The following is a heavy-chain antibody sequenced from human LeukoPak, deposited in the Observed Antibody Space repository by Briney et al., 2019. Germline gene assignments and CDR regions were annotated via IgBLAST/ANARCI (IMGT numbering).Heavy chain of an antibody. CDR3: ARDPRILAVAGPYYFDH. D-gene: IGHD6-19*01. CDR1: GYTFIDYY. CDR2: INPKSGGT. Sequence: AASVKVSCKASGYTFIDYYMHWVRQAPGQGLEWKGWINPKSGGTSYAQKFQGRVTMTKDTSISTAYMESSSLRPDDTAAYYCARDPRILAVAGPYYFDHWGQGTLVTVSS. J-gene: IGHJ4*02. V-gene: IGHV1-2*02.